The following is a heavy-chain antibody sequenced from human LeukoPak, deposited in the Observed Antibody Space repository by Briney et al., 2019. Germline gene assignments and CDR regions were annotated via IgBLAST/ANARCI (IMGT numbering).Heavy chain of an antibody. D-gene: IGHD6-13*01. CDR1: GSTLVVYA. CDR3: AKMASSSSLYYYFDY. Sequence: GGSLSPSFAPFGSTLVVYALHGVRQAQGRALKWVSGISWNSGSIGYADSVKGRFTISRDNAKNSLYLQMNSLRAEDTALYYCAKMASSSSLYYYFDYWGQGTLVTVPS. V-gene: IGHV3-9*01. J-gene: IGHJ4*02. CDR2: ISWNSGSI.